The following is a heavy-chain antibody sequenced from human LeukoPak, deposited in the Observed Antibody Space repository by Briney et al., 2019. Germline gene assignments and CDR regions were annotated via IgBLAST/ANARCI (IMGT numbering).Heavy chain of an antibody. CDR2: IIPILGIA. V-gene: IGHV1-69*04. CDR3: ARLAVAPPAGYYYYYGMDV. D-gene: IGHD6-19*01. CDR1: GGTFSSYA. Sequence: GASVKVSCKASGGTFSSYAISWVRQAPGQGLEWMGRIIPILGIANYAQKFQGRVTITADKSTSTAYMELSSLRSEDTAVYYCARLAVAPPAGYYYYYGMDVWGQGTTVTVSS. J-gene: IGHJ6*02.